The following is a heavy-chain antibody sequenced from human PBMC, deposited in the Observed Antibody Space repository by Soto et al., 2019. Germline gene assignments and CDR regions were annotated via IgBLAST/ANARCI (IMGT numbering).Heavy chain of an antibody. V-gene: IGHV3-23*01. Sequence: EVQLLESGGGLVQPGGSLRLSCAASGFTFSSYAMSWVRQAPGKGLEWVSAISGSGGSTYYADSVKGRFTISRDNSKNPLYLQMTSVRAEDTAVYYWATDPKRGIYYDFWSGYQTAGYGGQETLVTVPS. D-gene: IGHD3-3*01. CDR3: ATDPKRGIYYDFWSGYQTAGY. CDR1: GFTFSSYA. CDR2: ISGSGGST. J-gene: IGHJ4*02.